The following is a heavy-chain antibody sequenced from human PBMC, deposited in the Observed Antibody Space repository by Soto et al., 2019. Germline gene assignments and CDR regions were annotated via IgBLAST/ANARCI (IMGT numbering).Heavy chain of an antibody. D-gene: IGHD3-3*01. V-gene: IGHV3-23*01. CDR2: ISGSGGST. J-gene: IGHJ3*02. Sequence: GGSLRLSCAASGFTFSSYAMSWVRQAPGKGLEWVSAISGSGGSTYYADSVKGRFTISRDNSKNTLYLQMNSLRAEDTAVYYCAASTVAWSGYLGGGFDIWGQGTMVTVSS. CDR3: AASTVAWSGYLGGGFDI. CDR1: GFTFSSYA.